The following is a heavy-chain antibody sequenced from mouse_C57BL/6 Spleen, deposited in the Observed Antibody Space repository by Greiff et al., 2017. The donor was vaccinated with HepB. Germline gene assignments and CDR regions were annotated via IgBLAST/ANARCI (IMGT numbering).Heavy chain of an antibody. CDR2: IYPNYGTT. J-gene: IGHJ4*01. V-gene: IGHV1-39*01. Sequence: VQLQQSGPELVKPGASVKISCKASGYSFTDYNMNWVKQSNGKSLEWIGVIYPNYGTTSYNQKFKGKATLTVDQSSSTAYMQINRLTSEDSAVYYCARKDYYGSSYDYYAMDYWGQGTSVTVSS. CDR1: GYSFTDYN. D-gene: IGHD1-1*01. CDR3: ARKDYYGSSYDYYAMDY.